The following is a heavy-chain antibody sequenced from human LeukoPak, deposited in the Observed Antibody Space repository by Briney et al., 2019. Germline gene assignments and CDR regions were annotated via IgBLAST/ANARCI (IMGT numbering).Heavy chain of an antibody. J-gene: IGHJ4*02. V-gene: IGHV3-30*02. D-gene: IGHD2-2*03. CDR3: AKDGTGYCSSNSCYVGDY. CDR1: GFTFSSYG. CDR2: IRYDGSNK. Sequence: GGSLRLSCAASGFTFSSYGMHWVRQAPGKGLEWGAFIRYDGSNKYYADSVKGRFTISRDNSKNTLYLQMNSLRAEDTAVYYCAKDGTGYCSSNSCYVGDYWGQGTLVTVSS.